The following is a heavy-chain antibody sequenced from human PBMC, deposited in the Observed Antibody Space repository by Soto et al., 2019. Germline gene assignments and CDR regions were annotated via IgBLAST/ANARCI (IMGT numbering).Heavy chain of an antibody. J-gene: IGHJ1*01. CDR1: GFTFSSYW. CDR3: ARENGAYRPEYFQH. V-gene: IGHV3-74*01. Sequence: PGGSLRLSCAASGFTFSSYWMHWVRQAPGKGLVWVSRINPDGSATNYADSVKGRFTISRDNAKNTLYLQMNSLRAEDTAVFYCARENGAYRPEYFQHWGQGTLVTVSS. D-gene: IGHD2-8*01. CDR2: INPDGSAT.